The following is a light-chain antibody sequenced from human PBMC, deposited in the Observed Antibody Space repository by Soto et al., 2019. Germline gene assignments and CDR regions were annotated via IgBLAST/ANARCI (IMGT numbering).Light chain of an antibody. J-gene: IGKJ5*01. CDR3: QQYGSSPIT. V-gene: IGKV3-20*01. CDR1: QSVRTY. CDR2: DAS. Sequence: EIVVTQSPVTLSLSPGERATLSCRASQSVRTYLAWYQVKPGQAPRLLIYDASSRASGVPARFSGSGSGTDFTLTISRLEPEDFAVYYCQQYGSSPITFGQGTRLEI.